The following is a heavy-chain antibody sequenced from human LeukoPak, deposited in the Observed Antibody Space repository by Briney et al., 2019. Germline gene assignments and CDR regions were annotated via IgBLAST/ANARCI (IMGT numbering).Heavy chain of an antibody. CDR3: TRDRDVVVVVTGTDDAFDI. CDR2: IRSKAYGGTT. CDR1: GFTFSNAW. Sequence: PGGSLRLSCAASGFTFSNAWMSWVRQAPGKGLEWVGFIRSKAYGGTTEYAASVKGRFTISRDDSKSIAYLQMNSLKTEDTAVYYCTRDRDVVVVVTGTDDAFDIWGQGTMVTVSS. V-gene: IGHV3-49*04. J-gene: IGHJ3*02. D-gene: IGHD2-15*01.